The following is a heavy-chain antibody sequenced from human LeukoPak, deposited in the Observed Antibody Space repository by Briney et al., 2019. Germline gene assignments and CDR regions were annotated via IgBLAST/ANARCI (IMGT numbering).Heavy chain of an antibody. D-gene: IGHD3-9*01. CDR1: GFTFSSSA. Sequence: GGSLRLSCAASGFTFSSSAMTWVRQSPGKGLEWVSAISGGGSTTYYAYYADSVKGRFTISRDDSKNTLYLQVNSLRAEDTAVYYCAKFYDILTGYFDYWGQGTLVTVSS. V-gene: IGHV3-23*01. CDR3: AKFYDILTGYFDY. CDR2: ISGGGSTTYYA. J-gene: IGHJ4*02.